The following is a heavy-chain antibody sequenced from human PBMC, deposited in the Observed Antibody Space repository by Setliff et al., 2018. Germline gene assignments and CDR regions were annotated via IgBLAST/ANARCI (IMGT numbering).Heavy chain of an antibody. J-gene: IGHJ6*03. CDR1: GESISRYH. Sequence: SETLSLTCTVSGESISRYHWSWIRQPPGKGLEWIGYIQTSGTTNYNPSLKSRVTISVDTSKNQFSLKLSSVTAADTAVYYCARAPPNRYSGSYEYFYMDVWGKGTTVTVSS. D-gene: IGHD1-26*01. V-gene: IGHV4-4*08. CDR3: ARAPPNRYSGSYEYFYMDV. CDR2: IQTSGTT.